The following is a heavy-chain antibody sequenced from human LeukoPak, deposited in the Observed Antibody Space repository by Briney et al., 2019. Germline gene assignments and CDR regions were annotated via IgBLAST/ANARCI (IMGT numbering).Heavy chain of an antibody. CDR3: ARFTSSWSYYMDV. Sequence: SETLSLTCTVSGGSISSYYWSWIRQPPGKGLEWIGYIYYSGSTNYNPSLKSRVTISVDTSKNQFSLKLSSVTAADTAVYYCARFTSSWSYYMDVWGKGTTVTISS. CDR2: IYYSGST. CDR1: GGSISSYY. D-gene: IGHD6-13*01. J-gene: IGHJ6*03. V-gene: IGHV4-59*01.